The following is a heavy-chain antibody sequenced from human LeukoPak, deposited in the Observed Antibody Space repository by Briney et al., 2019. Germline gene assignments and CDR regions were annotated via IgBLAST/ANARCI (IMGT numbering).Heavy chain of an antibody. CDR1: GDSISSYY. Sequence: PSETLSLTCTVSGDSISSYYRSWIRQPPGKGLEWIGYIYYSGSTNYNPSLKSRVTISVDTSKNQFSLKLNSVTAADTAVYYCARTLSSSPDDAFDIWGQGTMVTVSS. V-gene: IGHV4-59*08. CDR2: IYYSGST. CDR3: ARTLSSSPDDAFDI. D-gene: IGHD6-6*01. J-gene: IGHJ3*02.